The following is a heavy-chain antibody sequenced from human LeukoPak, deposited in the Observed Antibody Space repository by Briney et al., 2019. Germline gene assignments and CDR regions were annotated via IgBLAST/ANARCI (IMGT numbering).Heavy chain of an antibody. V-gene: IGHV4-38-2*01. CDR2: IYHSENT. CDR3: ARLLRGSYQPYIDC. Sequence: PSETLSLTCAVSGYSISSGYYWGWIRQPPGKELDWIGGIYHSENTYYNPPLKSRVSISVDTSKNLFSLKLSSVTAADTAVYYCARLLRGSYQPYIDCWGQGTLVTVSS. CDR1: GYSISSGYY. D-gene: IGHD1-26*01. J-gene: IGHJ4*02.